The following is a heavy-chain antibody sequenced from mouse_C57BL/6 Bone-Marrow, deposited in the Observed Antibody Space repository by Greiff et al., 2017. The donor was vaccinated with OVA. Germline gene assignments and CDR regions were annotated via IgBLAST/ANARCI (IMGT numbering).Heavy chain of an antibody. CDR3: APLRYWYFGV. V-gene: IGHV14-2*01. CDR2: IDPEDGET. CDR1: GFNIKDYY. Sequence: VQLQQSGAELVKPGASVKLSCTASGFNIKDYYMHWVKQRTEQGLEWIGRIDPEDGETKYAQKFQGKATITADTSSNTAYLQLSSLTSEDTAVYYCAPLRYWYFGVWGTGTTVTVSS. J-gene: IGHJ1*03. D-gene: IGHD1-1*01.